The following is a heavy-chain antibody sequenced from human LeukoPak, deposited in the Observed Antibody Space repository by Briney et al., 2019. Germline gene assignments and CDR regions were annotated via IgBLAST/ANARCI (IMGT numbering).Heavy chain of an antibody. D-gene: IGHD6-19*01. Sequence: GGSLRLSCAASGFTFSNYGMSWVRQAPGKGLQWVSAISSSGGSTYYVDSVKGRFTISRDNSKNTLHLQMNSLRAEDTAVYYCAKGGEWLVSSAFYYYYMDVWGKGTTVTISS. CDR1: GFTFSNYG. V-gene: IGHV3-23*01. J-gene: IGHJ6*03. CDR3: AKGGEWLVSSAFYYYYMDV. CDR2: ISSSGGST.